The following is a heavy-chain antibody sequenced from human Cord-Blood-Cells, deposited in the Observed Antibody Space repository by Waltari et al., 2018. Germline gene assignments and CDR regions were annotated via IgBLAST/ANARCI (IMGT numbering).Heavy chain of an antibody. Sequence: QVQLVQYGAEVKKPGASVKVSCKASGYTFTGYYMHWVRPAPGQGLEWMGGMNPNRGGKNYAQKFQGWGTRTRDTSISTAYMELSRRGSDDTAVYYCARGGGSYTYWYFDLWGRGTLVTVSS. CDR1: GYTFTGYY. CDR2: MNPNRGGK. D-gene: IGHD1-26*01. J-gene: IGHJ2*01. V-gene: IGHV1-2*04. CDR3: ARGGGSYTYWYFDL.